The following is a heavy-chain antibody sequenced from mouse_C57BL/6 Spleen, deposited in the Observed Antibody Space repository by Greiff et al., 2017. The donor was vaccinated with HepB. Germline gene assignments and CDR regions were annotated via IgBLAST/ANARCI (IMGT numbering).Heavy chain of an antibody. D-gene: IGHD2-3*01. J-gene: IGHJ1*03. Sequence: EVKLVESGGGLVKPGGSLKLSCAASGFTFSDYGMHWVRQAPEKGLEWVAYISSGSSTIYYADTVKGRFTISRDNAKNTLFLQMTSLRSEDTAMYYCASPDGYYPYWYVDVWGTGTTVTVSS. CDR3: ASPDGYYPYWYVDV. CDR2: ISSGSSTI. CDR1: GFTFSDYG. V-gene: IGHV5-17*01.